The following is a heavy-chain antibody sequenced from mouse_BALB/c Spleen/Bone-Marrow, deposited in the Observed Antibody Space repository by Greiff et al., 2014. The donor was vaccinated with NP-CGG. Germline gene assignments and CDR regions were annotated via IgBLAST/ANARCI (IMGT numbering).Heavy chain of an antibody. V-gene: IGHV1S81*02. CDR3: SRERRDALDY. Sequence: VQLQQSGAELVKPGASVKLSCKASGYTFTSYYMYWVKQRPGQGLEWFGEINPSNGDTNFNEKFKNKATLTVDKSSSTAYMQLSSLTSEDSAVYYYSRERRDALDYWGQGTSVTVSS. J-gene: IGHJ4*01. CDR2: INPSNGDT. CDR1: GYTFTSYY.